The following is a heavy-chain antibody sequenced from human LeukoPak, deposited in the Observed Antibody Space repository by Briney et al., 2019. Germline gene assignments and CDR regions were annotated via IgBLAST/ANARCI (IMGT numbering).Heavy chain of an antibody. D-gene: IGHD6-13*01. CDR1: GYIFTSHW. Sequence: GESLKIFCMGSGYIFTSHWIGWVRQMPGKGLEWMGSIYPGDSDIRYSPSFQGQVTISADKSISTAYLQWSSLKASDTAMYYCARQYSSSSFDYWGQGTLVAVSS. J-gene: IGHJ4*02. CDR3: ARQYSSSSFDY. V-gene: IGHV5-51*01. CDR2: IYPGDSDI.